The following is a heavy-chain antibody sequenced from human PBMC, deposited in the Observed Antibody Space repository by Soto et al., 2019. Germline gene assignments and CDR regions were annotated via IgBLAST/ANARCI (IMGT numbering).Heavy chain of an antibody. CDR3: ARCKDSWSCYLRGGMDV. CDR2: ISVYNGNT. D-gene: IGHD3-3*01. J-gene: IGHJ6*02. CDR1: GYTFSTYG. Sequence: QVLLVQSGDELREPGASVRVACKASGYTFSTYGIAWVRQAPGHGPEWMGWISVYNGNTNSAEKVRGRLTMTTDRYTNTAYMDLRSLSSDDTDIYFCARCKDSWSCYLRGGMDVWGQGTTIPVSS. V-gene: IGHV1-18*01.